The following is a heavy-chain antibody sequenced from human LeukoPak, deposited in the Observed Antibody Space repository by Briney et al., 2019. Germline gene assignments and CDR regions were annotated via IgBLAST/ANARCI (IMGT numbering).Heavy chain of an antibody. J-gene: IGHJ4*02. CDR2: INRSGSV. CDR3: ALGDNYGDYGVDY. V-gene: IGHV4-34*01. CDR1: DGSFPSYY. D-gene: IGHD4-17*01. Sequence: SETLSLTCTVSDGSFPSYYWSWIRQPPGKGLEWIGEINRSGSVYYNRSFKSRVTISVDTSKTQFSPKLSSLTAADTPVYYCALGDNYGDYGVDYWGQGTLVTVSS.